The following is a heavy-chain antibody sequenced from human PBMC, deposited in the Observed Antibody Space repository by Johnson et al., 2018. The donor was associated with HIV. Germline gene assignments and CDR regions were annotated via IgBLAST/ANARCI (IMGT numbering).Heavy chain of an antibody. V-gene: IGHV3-NL1*01. D-gene: IGHD1-26*01. Sequence: QVQLVESGGGVVQPGRSLRLSCAASGFTFSSYAMHWVRQAPGKGLEWVSVIYSGGTRYYADSVKGRFTLSRDNAKNSLFLQMNSLRVEDTALYYCAKALVGATLSDAFDIWGQGTMVTVSS. J-gene: IGHJ3*02. CDR3: AKALVGATLSDAFDI. CDR1: GFTFSSYA. CDR2: IYSGGTR.